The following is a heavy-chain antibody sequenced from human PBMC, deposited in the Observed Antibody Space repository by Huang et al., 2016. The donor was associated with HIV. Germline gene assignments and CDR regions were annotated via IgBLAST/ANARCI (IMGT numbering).Heavy chain of an antibody. V-gene: IGHV1-46*03. Sequence: QVQLVQSGAEVKKSGASVKILCKASGYTFTNFYIHWVRQAPGQGLEWMGIINPSSGSTSYAQKFQGRLTLTADTSTSTAHMELNSLRSEDTATYFCTRGSKIQLWDFMYYWGPGTLVAVSS. D-gene: IGHD1-1*01. CDR2: INPSSGST. CDR1: GYTFTNFY. CDR3: TRGSKIQLWDFMYY. J-gene: IGHJ1*01.